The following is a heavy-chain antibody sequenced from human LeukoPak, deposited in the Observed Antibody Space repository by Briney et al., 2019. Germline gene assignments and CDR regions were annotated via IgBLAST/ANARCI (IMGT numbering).Heavy chain of an antibody. J-gene: IGHJ4*02. CDR3: VRVRSGTTRDY. D-gene: IGHD1-14*01. V-gene: IGHV3-74*01. CDR2: ISSDGSST. Sequence: GGSLRLSCAASGFSFTSHWMHWVRQAPGKGLVWVSRISSDGSSTSYADSVKGRFTMSRDNAKNTLYLQMNSLRAEDTAVYYCVRVRSGTTRDYWGQGTLATVSS. CDR1: GFSFTSHW.